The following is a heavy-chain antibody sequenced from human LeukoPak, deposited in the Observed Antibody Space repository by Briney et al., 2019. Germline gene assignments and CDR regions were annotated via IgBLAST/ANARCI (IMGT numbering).Heavy chain of an antibody. Sequence: SLTCTVSGGSISSGSYYWSWIRQPAGKGLEWIGRIYTSGSTNYNPSLKSRVTISVDKSKNQFSQKKRYVTAADTAVYYCARAYCSSTSCYLGGFDPWGQGTLVTVSS. CDR1: GGSISSGSYY. CDR2: IYTSGST. D-gene: IGHD2-2*01. V-gene: IGHV4-61*02. CDR3: ARAYCSSTSCYLGGFDP. J-gene: IGHJ5*02.